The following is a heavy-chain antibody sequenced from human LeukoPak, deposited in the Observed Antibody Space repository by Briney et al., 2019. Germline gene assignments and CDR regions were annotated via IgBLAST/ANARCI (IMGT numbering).Heavy chain of an antibody. Sequence: SQTLSLTCTVSGGSISSGDYYWGWIRQPPGKGLEWIGSIYYSGSTYYNPSLKSRVTISVDTSKNQFSLKLSSVTAADTAVYYCARSPVVTASWDAFDIWGQGTMVTVSS. CDR3: ARSPVVTASWDAFDI. D-gene: IGHD2-21*02. V-gene: IGHV4-39*01. J-gene: IGHJ3*02. CDR2: IYYSGST. CDR1: GGSISSGDYY.